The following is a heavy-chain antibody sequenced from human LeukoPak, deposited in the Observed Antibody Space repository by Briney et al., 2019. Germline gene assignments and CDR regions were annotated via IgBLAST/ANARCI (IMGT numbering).Heavy chain of an antibody. CDR3: AKVGRPYYYDSSGYPNWFDP. J-gene: IGHJ5*02. Sequence: GGSLRLSCAASGFTFSSYAMSWVRQAPGKGLEWVSAISGSGGSTYYADSVKGRFTISRDNSNNTLYLQMSSLKAEDTAVYYCAKVGRPYYYDSSGYPNWFDPWGQGTLVTVSS. D-gene: IGHD3-22*01. CDR2: ISGSGGST. CDR1: GFTFSSYA. V-gene: IGHV3-23*01.